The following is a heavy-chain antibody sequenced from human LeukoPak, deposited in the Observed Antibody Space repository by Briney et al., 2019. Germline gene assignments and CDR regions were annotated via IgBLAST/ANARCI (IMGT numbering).Heavy chain of an antibody. V-gene: IGHV3-30*02. Sequence: GGSLRLSCAASGFTFSSYGMHWVRQAPGKGLEWVAFIRYDGSNKYYADSVKGRFTISRGNSKNTLYLQMNSLRAVDTAVYFCARDWYDNSDAFDIWGQGTMVTVSS. CDR2: IRYDGSNK. J-gene: IGHJ3*02. CDR1: GFTFSSYG. CDR3: ARDWYDNSDAFDI. D-gene: IGHD3-9*01.